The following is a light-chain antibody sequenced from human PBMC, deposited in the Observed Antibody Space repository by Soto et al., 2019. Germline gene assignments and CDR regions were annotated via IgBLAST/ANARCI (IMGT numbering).Light chain of an antibody. CDR2: EVS. J-gene: IGLJ1*01. V-gene: IGLV2-14*01. CDR1: SSDVGGYEY. Sequence: LTQPASVSGSAGQSITISCTGTSSDVGGYEYVSWYQQHPGRAPKLMIYEVSNRPSGVSNRFSGSKSGNTASLTISGLQAVDEADYYCSSYTSGSTLLFGTGTKVTVL. CDR3: SSYTSGSTLL.